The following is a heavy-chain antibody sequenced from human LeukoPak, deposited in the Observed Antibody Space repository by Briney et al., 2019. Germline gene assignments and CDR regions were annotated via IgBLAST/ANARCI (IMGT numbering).Heavy chain of an antibody. CDR1: GGTFSSYA. V-gene: IGHV1-69*13. Sequence: SVKVSCKASGGTFSSYAISWVRQAPGQGLEWMGGIIPIFGTANYAQKFQGRVTITADESTSTAYMELSSLRSEDTAVYYCARYPLGGYSYGGLDYWGQGTLVTVSS. CDR2: IIPIFGTA. CDR3: ARYPLGGYSYGGLDY. D-gene: IGHD5-18*01. J-gene: IGHJ4*02.